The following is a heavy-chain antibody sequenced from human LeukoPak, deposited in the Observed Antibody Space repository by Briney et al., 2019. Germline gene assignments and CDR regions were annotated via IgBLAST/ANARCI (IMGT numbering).Heavy chain of an antibody. V-gene: IGHV4-59*01. D-gene: IGHD5-18*01. CDR2: IYHSGST. CDR1: GGSISSYY. CDR3: ARRRGYSEFDY. Sequence: SETLSLTCTVSGGSISSYYWSWIRQPPGKGLEWIGYIYHSGSTNYNPSLKSRVTISVDTSKNQFSLKLSSVTAADTAVYYCARRRGYSEFDYWGQGTLVTVSS. J-gene: IGHJ4*02.